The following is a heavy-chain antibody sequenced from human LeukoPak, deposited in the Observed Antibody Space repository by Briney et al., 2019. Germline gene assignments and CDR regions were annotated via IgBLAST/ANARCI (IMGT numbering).Heavy chain of an antibody. D-gene: IGHD2-2*01. CDR2: INHSGST. CDR3: AGTHLYCSSTSCYGFDP. CDR1: GGSFSGYY. J-gene: IGHJ5*02. Sequence: SETLSLTCAVYGGSFSGYYWSWIRQPPGKGLEWIGEINHSGSTNYNPSLKSRVTISVDTSKNQFSLKLSSMTAADTAVYYCAGTHLYCSSTSCYGFDPWGQGTLVTVSS. V-gene: IGHV4-34*01.